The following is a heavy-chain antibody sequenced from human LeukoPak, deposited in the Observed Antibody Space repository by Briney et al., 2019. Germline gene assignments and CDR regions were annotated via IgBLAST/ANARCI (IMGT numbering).Heavy chain of an antibody. CDR1: GGSISSYD. CDR2: IYTSGST. D-gene: IGHD6-13*01. V-gene: IGHV4-4*07. CDR3: ASERLAAAGMPFDS. J-gene: IGHJ4*02. Sequence: SETLSLTCTVSGGSISSYDWNWLGQPAGKGLEGIGRIYTSGSTNYNPSLKSRVTISLDKSKNQFSLKLSSVTAADTAVHYCASERLAAAGMPFDSWGQGTLVTVSS.